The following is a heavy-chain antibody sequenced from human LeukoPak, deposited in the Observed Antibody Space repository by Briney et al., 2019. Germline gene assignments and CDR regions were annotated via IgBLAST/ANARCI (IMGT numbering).Heavy chain of an antibody. CDR1: GFNFNGYG. Sequence: GGSLRLSCAASGFNFNGYGMHWVRQAPGKGLEWVAFIRYDGSNQYYTDSVKGRSTISRDNSRNTLYLEMNSLRVEDTAVYYCAKRKLGIRGGYFDSWGQGTLVTVSS. D-gene: IGHD3-10*01. CDR3: AKRKLGIRGGYFDS. J-gene: IGHJ4*02. V-gene: IGHV3-30*02. CDR2: IRYDGSNQ.